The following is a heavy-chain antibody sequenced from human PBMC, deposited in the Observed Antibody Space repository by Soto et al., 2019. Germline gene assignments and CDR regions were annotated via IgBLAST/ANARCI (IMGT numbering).Heavy chain of an antibody. CDR2: IYYSGST. CDR1: GGSISSSSYY. CDR3: ARCTSGSCYDCVDY. J-gene: IGHJ4*02. V-gene: IGHV4-39*01. D-gene: IGHD2-15*01. Sequence: PSETLSLTCTVSGGSISSSSYYWGWIRQPPGKGLEWIGSIYYSGSTYYNPSLKSRVTISVDTSKNQFSLKLSSVTAADTAVYYCARCTSGSCYDCVDYWGQXTLVTVSS.